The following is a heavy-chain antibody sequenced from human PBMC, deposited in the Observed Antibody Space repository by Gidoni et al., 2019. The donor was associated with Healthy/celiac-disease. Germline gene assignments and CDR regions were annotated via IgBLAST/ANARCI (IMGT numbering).Heavy chain of an antibody. J-gene: IGHJ5*02. CDR2: INPNSGGT. CDR1: GDTFTGYY. D-gene: IGHD2-15*01. Sequence: QVQLVQSGAEVKKPGASVKVSCKAPGDTFTGYYMHWVRQAPGQGLELMGWINPNSGGTNYAQKLQGRVTMTRDTSISTAYMELSRLRSDDTAVYCCAREKVVAPNWFDPWGQGTLVTVSS. CDR3: AREKVVAPNWFDP. V-gene: IGHV1-2*02.